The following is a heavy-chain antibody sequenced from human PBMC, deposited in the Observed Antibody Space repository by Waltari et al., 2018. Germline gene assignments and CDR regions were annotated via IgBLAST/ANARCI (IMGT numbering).Heavy chain of an antibody. V-gene: IGHV4-38-2*02. CDR2: IYPSGDS. CDR3: ARDWRHCSSTTCQNACDS. J-gene: IGHJ3*02. D-gene: IGHD2-2*01. Sequence: QVQLQESGPGLVKPSETLSLTCTISGYSIISAFYWGWIRQPPGTGLGWIGSIYPSGDSYHNPSLRSRVTISLDSPKNPFSLRLISVTATDTATYYCARDWRHCSSTTCQNACDSWGQGTLATVSS. CDR1: GYSIISAFY.